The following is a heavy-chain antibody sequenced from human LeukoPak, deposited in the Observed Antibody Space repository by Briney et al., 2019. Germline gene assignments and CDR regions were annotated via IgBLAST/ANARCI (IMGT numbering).Heavy chain of an antibody. CDR3: TTDSWSRPFDY. CDR1: GFTFSNAW. CDR2: IKSKTDGGIT. J-gene: IGHJ4*02. Sequence: GGSLRLSCAASGFTFSNAWMNWVRQAPGKGLEWVGRIKSKTDGGITDYAAPVKGRFTISRDDSKNTLYLQMNSLKTEDTAVYYCTTDSWSRPFDYWGQGTLVTVSS. V-gene: IGHV3-15*07.